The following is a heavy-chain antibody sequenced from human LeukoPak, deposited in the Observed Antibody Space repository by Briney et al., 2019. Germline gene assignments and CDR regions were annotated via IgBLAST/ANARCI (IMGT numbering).Heavy chain of an antibody. CDR1: GFTVSSNY. D-gene: IGHD1-1*01. Sequence: PGGSLRLSCAASGFTVSSNYMSWVRQAPGKGLEWVSVIYSGDTTYYADSVKGRFTISRDNSKNTLYLQMNSLRAEDTAVYCCARDSAYNPLDYWGQGTLVTVSS. CDR2: IYSGDTT. J-gene: IGHJ4*02. CDR3: ARDSAYNPLDY. V-gene: IGHV3-53*01.